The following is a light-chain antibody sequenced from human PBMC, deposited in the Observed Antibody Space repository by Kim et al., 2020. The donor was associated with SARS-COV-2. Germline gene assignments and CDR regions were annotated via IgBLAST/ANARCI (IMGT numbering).Light chain of an antibody. CDR3: LLYYGAARV. CDR2: STS. V-gene: IGLV7-43*01. CDR1: PGAVTSGHY. J-gene: IGLJ2*01. Sequence: PGGTVALTCASSPGAVTSGHYPIWVQQNPVQAPRALTYSTSNKHSWTPARFSGSLLGGKAALTLSGVQPEDEAEYYCLLYYGAARVFGGGTQLTVL.